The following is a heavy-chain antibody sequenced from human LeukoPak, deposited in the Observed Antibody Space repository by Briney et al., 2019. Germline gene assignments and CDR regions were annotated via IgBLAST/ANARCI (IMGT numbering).Heavy chain of an antibody. CDR2: INHSGST. V-gene: IGHV4-34*01. J-gene: IGHJ4*02. Sequence: SETLSLTCAVYGGSFSGYYWSWIRQPPGKGLGWIGEINHSGSTNYNPSLKSRVTISVDTSKNQFSLKLSSVTAADTAVYYCARITGTTTVVGSDYWGQGTLVTVSS. D-gene: IGHD1-7*01. CDR3: ARITGTTTVVGSDY. CDR1: GGSFSGYY.